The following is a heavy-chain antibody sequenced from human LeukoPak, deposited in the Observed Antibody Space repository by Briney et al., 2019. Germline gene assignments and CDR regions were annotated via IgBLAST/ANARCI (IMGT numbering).Heavy chain of an antibody. CDR1: GGSISSGGYY. Sequence: SETLSLTCTVSGGSISSGGYYWSWIRQPPGKGLEWIGYIYHSGSTYYNPSLKSRVTISVDRSKNQFSLKLSSVTAADTAVYYCARDPKGGGAFRPWGQGTLVTVSS. J-gene: IGHJ5*02. D-gene: IGHD3-16*01. V-gene: IGHV4-30-2*01. CDR3: ARDPKGGGAFRP. CDR2: IYHSGST.